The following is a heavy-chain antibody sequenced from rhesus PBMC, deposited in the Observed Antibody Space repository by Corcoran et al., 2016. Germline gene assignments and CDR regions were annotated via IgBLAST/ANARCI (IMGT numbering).Heavy chain of an antibody. J-gene: IGHJ4*01. D-gene: IGHD6-13*01. CDR1: GGSIGCNH. CDR3: ARDSSWFDY. CDR2: ISGSGGST. Sequence: QVQLQESGPGMVKPSETLFLTCAASGGSIGCNHWSWSRQPPGKGLEWIGRISGSGGSTDYNPSLKSRVTISTDTSKNQFSLKLSSVTAADTAVYYCARDSSWFDYWGQGVLVTVSS. V-gene: IGHV4-173*01.